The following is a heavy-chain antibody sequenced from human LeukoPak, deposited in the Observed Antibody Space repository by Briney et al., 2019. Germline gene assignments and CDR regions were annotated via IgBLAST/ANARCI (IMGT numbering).Heavy chain of an antibody. CDR2: IKQDGSEK. Sequence: PGGSLRLSCAAYGFTFSSYWMSWVRQAPGKGLEWVANIKQDGSEKYYVDSVKGRFTISRDNAKNSLYLQMNSLRAEDTAVYYCARVTAAALTYYYYMDVWGKGTTVTVSS. CDR1: GFTFSSYW. CDR3: ARVTAAALTYYYYMDV. D-gene: IGHD6-13*01. V-gene: IGHV3-7*01. J-gene: IGHJ6*03.